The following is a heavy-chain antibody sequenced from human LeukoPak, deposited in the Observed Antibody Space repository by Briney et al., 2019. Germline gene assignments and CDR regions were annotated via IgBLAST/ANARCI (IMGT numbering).Heavy chain of an antibody. V-gene: IGHV4-34*01. CDR1: GGSFSGYY. Sequence: PSETLSLTCAVYGGSFSGYYWSWIRQPPGKGLEWIGEINHSGSTNYNPSLKSRVTISVDTSKNQFSLKLSSVTAADTAVYYCARDGTILGFDPWGQGTLVTVSS. CDR2: INHSGST. D-gene: IGHD3-3*01. J-gene: IGHJ5*02. CDR3: ARDGTILGFDP.